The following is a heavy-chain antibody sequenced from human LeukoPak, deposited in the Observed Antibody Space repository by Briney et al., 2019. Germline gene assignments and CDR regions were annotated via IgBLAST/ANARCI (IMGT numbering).Heavy chain of an antibody. CDR2: ITDAVGST. D-gene: IGHD5-12*01. V-gene: IGHV3-23*01. CDR1: GFTFSSSS. Sequence: PGRSLRLSCAASGFTFSSSSISWVRQAPGKGLEWVSAITDAVGSTRYADSVKGRFTISSDNSKNTVYLQMNSLRPEDMAVYYCAKEIFSGLLYIDYWGQGTLVTVSS. J-gene: IGHJ4*02. CDR3: AKEIFSGLLYIDY.